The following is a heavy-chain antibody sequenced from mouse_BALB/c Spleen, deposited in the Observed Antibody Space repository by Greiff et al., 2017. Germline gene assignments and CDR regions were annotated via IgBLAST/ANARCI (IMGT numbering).Heavy chain of an antibody. CDR3: ARKAVVDAMDD. V-gene: IGHV5-17*02. Sequence: EVQGVESGGGLVQPGGSRKLSCAASGFTFSSFGMHWVRQAPEKGLEWVAYISSGSSTIYYADTVKGRFTISRDNPKNTLFLQMTSLRSEDTAMYYCARKAVVDAMDDWGQGTSVTVSS. CDR2: ISSGSSTI. CDR1: GFTFSSFG. J-gene: IGHJ4*01. D-gene: IGHD1-1*01.